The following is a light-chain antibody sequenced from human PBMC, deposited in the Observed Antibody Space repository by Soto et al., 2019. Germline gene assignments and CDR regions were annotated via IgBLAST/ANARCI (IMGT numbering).Light chain of an antibody. V-gene: IGLV1-44*01. J-gene: IGLJ3*02. CDR1: SSNIGSNT. CDR3: AAWDDSLNGVV. CDR2: SNN. Sequence: QSVLTQPPSASGPPGQRVTISCSGSSSNIGSNTVNWYQQLPGTAPKVLIYSNNQRPSGVPDRFSGSRSGTSASLAISGLQSDDEADYYCAAWDDSLNGVVFGGGTKLTVL.